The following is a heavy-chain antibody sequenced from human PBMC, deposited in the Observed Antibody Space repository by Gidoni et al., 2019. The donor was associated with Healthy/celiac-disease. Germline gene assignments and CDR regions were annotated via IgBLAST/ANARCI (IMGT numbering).Heavy chain of an antibody. CDR2: IIPIFGTA. V-gene: IGHV1-69*01. CDR1: GGTFSSYA. D-gene: IGHD2-2*01. J-gene: IGHJ4*02. Sequence: QVQLVQSGAEVKKPGSSVKVSCKASGGTFSSYAISWVRQAPGQGLEWMGGIIPIFGTANYAQKFQGRVTITADESTSTAYMELSSLRSEDTAVYYCARGYCSSTSCYPVGSHLVYWGQGTLVTVSS. CDR3: ARGYCSSTSCYPVGSHLVY.